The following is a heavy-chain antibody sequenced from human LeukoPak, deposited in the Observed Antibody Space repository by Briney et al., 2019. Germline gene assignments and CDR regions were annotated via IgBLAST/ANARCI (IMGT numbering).Heavy chain of an antibody. J-gene: IGHJ6*02. CDR1: GFTVSSNY. Sequence: GGSLRLSCAASGFTVSSNYMSWVRQAPGKGLEWVSVIYTGGDTYYADSVKGRFTISRDNSKNTLYLQMNSLRAEDTAVYYCARVRYYDSSGYYQNLYYHYGLDVWGQGTTVTVSS. CDR2: IYTGGDT. CDR3: ARVRYYDSSGYYQNLYYHYGLDV. V-gene: IGHV3-66*01. D-gene: IGHD3-22*01.